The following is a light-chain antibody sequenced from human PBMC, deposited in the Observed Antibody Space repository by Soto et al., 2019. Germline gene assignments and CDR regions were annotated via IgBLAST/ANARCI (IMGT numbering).Light chain of an antibody. CDR1: QGISSY. Sequence: DIQLTQSPSFLSASVGDRVTITCRASQGISSYLAWYQQKPGKAPKLLIYAASTLRSGVPSRFSGSGSGTEFTLTISSLQPEDFATYYCQQLNSYPITFGQGTKVDIK. CDR3: QQLNSYPIT. J-gene: IGKJ1*01. V-gene: IGKV1-9*01. CDR2: AAS.